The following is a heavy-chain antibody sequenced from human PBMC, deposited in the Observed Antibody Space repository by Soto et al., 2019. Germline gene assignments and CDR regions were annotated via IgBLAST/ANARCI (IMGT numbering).Heavy chain of an antibody. J-gene: IGHJ3*02. D-gene: IGHD3-22*01. CDR3: ASNTGTYYYESSGPGAFDI. Sequence: GGSVRLSCAASGFTFSSYGMHWVRQAPGKGLEWVAVIWYDGSNKYYACSVKGRFTISRDNSKKTLYLQMNSLRAEDTAVYYCASNTGTYYYESSGPGAFDIWGQGTMVTVSS. CDR1: GFTFSSYG. CDR2: IWYDGSNK. V-gene: IGHV3-33*01.